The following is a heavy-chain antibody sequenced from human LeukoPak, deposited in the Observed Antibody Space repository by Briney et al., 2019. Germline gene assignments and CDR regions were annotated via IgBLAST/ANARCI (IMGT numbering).Heavy chain of an antibody. Sequence: GGSLRLSCAASGFTFTTYAMHWVRQAPGKGLEWVAVISYDGSNKYYADSVKSRFTISRDNSKNTLYLQMNSLRAEDTAVYYCARSTAKIAVPGALDFWGQGTLVTVSS. CDR1: GFTFTTYA. V-gene: IGHV3-30-3*01. CDR2: ISYDGSNK. CDR3: ARSTAKIAVPGALDF. J-gene: IGHJ4*02. D-gene: IGHD6-19*01.